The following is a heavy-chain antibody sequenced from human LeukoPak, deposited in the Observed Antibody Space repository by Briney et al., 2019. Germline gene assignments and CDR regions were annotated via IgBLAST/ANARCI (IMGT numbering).Heavy chain of an antibody. D-gene: IGHD5-24*01. Sequence: GGSLRLSCAASGFTFSSYSMNWVRQAPGKGLEWVSYISSSSSTIYYADSVKGRFTISRDNAKNSLYLQMNSLRAEDTAVYYCARDRRATIYYFDYWGQGTLVTVSS. CDR1: GFTFSSYS. CDR3: ARDRRATIYYFDY. CDR2: ISSSSSTI. V-gene: IGHV3-48*01. J-gene: IGHJ4*02.